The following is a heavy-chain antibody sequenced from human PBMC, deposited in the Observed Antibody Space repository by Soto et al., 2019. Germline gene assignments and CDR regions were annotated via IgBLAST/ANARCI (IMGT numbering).Heavy chain of an antibody. Sequence: GGSLRLSCAASGFIFSPYNMNWVRQAPGKGLQWVSSISSSSYYIYYADSVKGRFTISRDNAKNSLYLQMSSLRAEDTAVYYCAREAARDYSNYAFFMDVWGQGTTVTVSS. CDR2: ISSSSYYI. V-gene: IGHV3-21*01. CDR3: AREAARDYSNYAFFMDV. J-gene: IGHJ6*02. D-gene: IGHD4-4*01. CDR1: GFIFSPYN.